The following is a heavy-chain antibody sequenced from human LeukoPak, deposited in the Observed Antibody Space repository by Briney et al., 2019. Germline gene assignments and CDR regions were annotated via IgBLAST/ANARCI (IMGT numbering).Heavy chain of an antibody. CDR2: FNPNSGGT. CDR1: GYTFTGYY. V-gene: IGHV1-2*03. Sequence: EASVKFSCKASGYTFTGYYMHWVPQAPGQGREWMGWFNPNSGGTNYAQNFQGRYTMTRDTSISTAYMELSRLRSDDTAVYYCARVRRSGSYPSYWGQGSLVTVS. CDR3: ARVRRSGSYPSY. D-gene: IGHD1-26*01. J-gene: IGHJ4*02.